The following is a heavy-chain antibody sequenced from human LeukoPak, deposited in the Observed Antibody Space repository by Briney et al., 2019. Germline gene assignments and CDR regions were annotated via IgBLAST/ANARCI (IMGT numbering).Heavy chain of an antibody. V-gene: IGHV3-30*02. Sequence: GGSLRLSCAASGFTFSSYSMHWIRQAPGKGLEWVALIRYDGTNNNYADSVKGRFTISRENSKNTLYLQTNSLRAEDTAVYYCAKDRYCTTGTCSGGFDYWDQGTLVTVSS. CDR2: IRYDGTNN. CDR1: GFTFSSYS. D-gene: IGHD2-8*01. CDR3: AKDRYCTTGTCSGGFDY. J-gene: IGHJ4*02.